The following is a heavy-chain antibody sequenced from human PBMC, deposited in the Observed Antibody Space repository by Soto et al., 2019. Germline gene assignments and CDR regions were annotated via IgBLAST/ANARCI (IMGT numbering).Heavy chain of an antibody. J-gene: IGHJ3*02. Sequence: PSETLSLTCAVYGGSFSGYYWSWIRQPPGKGLERIGEINHSGSTNYNPSLKSRVTISVDTSKNQFSLKLSSVTAADTAVYYCASTTAGDAFDIWGQGTMVTVSS. CDR1: GGSFSGYY. CDR3: ASTTAGDAFDI. D-gene: IGHD4-4*01. CDR2: INHSGST. V-gene: IGHV4-34*01.